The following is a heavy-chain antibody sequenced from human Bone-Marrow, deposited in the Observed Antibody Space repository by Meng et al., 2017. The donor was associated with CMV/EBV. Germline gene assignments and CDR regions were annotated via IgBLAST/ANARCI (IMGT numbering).Heavy chain of an antibody. J-gene: IGHJ4*02. CDR2: IYYSGST. CDR1: GGSISSSSYC. Sequence: SETLSLTCTVSGGSISSSSYCWGWIRQPPGKGLEWIGSIYYSGSTYYNPSLKSRVTISVDTSKNQFSLKLSSVTAADTAVYYCARERVYCSSTSCYLSYFDYWGQGTLVTVSS. CDR3: ARERVYCSSTSCYLSYFDY. D-gene: IGHD2-2*01. V-gene: IGHV4-39*07.